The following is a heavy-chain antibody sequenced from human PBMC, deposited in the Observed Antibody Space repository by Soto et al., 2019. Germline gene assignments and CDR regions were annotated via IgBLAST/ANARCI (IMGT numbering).Heavy chain of an antibody. J-gene: IGHJ3*02. CDR2: ISSSSSYI. V-gene: IGHV3-21*01. CDR1: GFTFSIYS. D-gene: IGHD4-4*01. CDR3: ATSYSTHAFDI. Sequence: GGSLRLSCAASGFTFSIYSMNWVRQAPGKGLEWVSSISSSSSYIYYADSVKGRFTISRDNAKNSLYLQMNSLRAEDTAVYYCATSYSTHAFDIWGQGTMVTVSS.